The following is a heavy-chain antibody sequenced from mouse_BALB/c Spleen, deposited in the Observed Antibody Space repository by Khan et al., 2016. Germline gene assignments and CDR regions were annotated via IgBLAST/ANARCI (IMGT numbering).Heavy chain of an antibody. CDR3: GRGDY. J-gene: IGHJ2*01. Sequence: EVELVESGGGLVQPGGSRKLSCAASGFTFSSFGMHWVRQAPEKGLEWVAFISSGGSVIYYADTVKGRFTISRDNPKNTLFLQMTSLRSEHTAMYYCGRGDYWGQGTTLTVSS. V-gene: IGHV5-17*02. CDR2: ISSGGSVI. CDR1: GFTFSSFG.